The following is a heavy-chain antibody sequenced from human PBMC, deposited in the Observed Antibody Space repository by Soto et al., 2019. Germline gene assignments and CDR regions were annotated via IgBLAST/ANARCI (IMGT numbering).Heavy chain of an antibody. D-gene: IGHD3-16*01. V-gene: IGHV1-69*13. Sequence: SVKVSCKASGGTFSSYAINWVRQAPGQGLEWMGGIIPIFGTANYAQKFQGRVTITADESTSTAYMELSSLRSEDTAVYYCARDSSRTFDYYYYYGMDVWGQGTTVTVSS. CDR2: IIPIFGTA. CDR3: ARDSSRTFDYYYYYGMDV. CDR1: GGTFSSYA. J-gene: IGHJ6*02.